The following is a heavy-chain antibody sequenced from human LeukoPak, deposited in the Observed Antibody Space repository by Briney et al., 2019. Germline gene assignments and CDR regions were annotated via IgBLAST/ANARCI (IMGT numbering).Heavy chain of an antibody. CDR1: GGSISDYF. Sequence: PSETLSLTCTVSGGSISDYFWSWVRQSPGKGLEWIGFMHHSGSANSNPSLRSRVTISMDTSKNQFSLKLSSVTAADTAVYYCARGKYYDYVWGSYRPNHYFDYWGQGTLVTVSS. J-gene: IGHJ4*02. D-gene: IGHD3-16*02. V-gene: IGHV4-59*08. CDR3: ARGKYYDYVWGSYRPNHYFDY. CDR2: MHHSGSA.